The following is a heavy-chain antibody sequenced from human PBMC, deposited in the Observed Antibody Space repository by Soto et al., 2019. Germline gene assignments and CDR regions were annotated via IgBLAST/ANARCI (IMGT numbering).Heavy chain of an antibody. CDR1: GLTFSNAW. Sequence: GGSLRLSCAASGLTFSNAWMNWVRQAPGKGLEWVGRIKSKTDGGTTDYAAPVKGRFTISRDDSKNTLYLQMNSLKTEDTAVYYCTTVRWELHHDALDIWGQGTMVTVSS. CDR2: IKSKTDGGTT. V-gene: IGHV3-15*07. CDR3: TTVRWELHHDALDI. D-gene: IGHD1-26*01. J-gene: IGHJ3*02.